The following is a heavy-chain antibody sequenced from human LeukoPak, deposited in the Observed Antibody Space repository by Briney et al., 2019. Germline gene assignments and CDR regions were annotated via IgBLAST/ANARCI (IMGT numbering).Heavy chain of an antibody. D-gene: IGHD3-3*01. CDR2: INPSGDNR. V-gene: IGHV1-46*01. CDR3: AGAVTNLGVAIPAY. J-gene: IGHJ4*02. CDR1: GYTFSSYY. Sequence: GASVKVSCKASGYTFSSYYMHWVRQAPGQGLEWMGIINPSGDNRSYAQKFQGRVTMTRDMSTSTVYMEVSSLRSEDTAVYYCAGAVTNLGVAIPAYWGQGTLVTVSS.